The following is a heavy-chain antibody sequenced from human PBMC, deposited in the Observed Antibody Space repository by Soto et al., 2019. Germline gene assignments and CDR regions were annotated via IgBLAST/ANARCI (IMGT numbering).Heavy chain of an antibody. J-gene: IGHJ5*02. CDR2: IYYTGST. CDR1: GGSISSYY. CDR3: ARVDRLLFDP. V-gene: IGHV4-59*01. D-gene: IGHD4-17*01. Sequence: PSETLSLTCTVSGGSISSYYWSWIRQPPGKGLEWIGYIYYTGSTNYNPSLKSRVTISVDTSKNQLSLKLSSVTAADTAVYYCARVDRLLFDPWGQGCLVTVSS.